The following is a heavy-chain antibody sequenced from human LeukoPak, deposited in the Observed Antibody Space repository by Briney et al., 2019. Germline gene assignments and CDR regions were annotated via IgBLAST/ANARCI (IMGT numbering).Heavy chain of an antibody. V-gene: IGHV4-39*01. CDR1: GGSISSSSYY. CDR2: IYYSGST. CDR3: ARRLAGDRAYYYYYMDV. Sequence: SEALSLTCTVSGGSISSSSYYWGWIRQPPGKGLEWIGSIYYSGSTYYNPSLKSRVTISVDTSKNQFSLKLSSVTAADTAVYYCARRLAGDRAYYYYYMDVWGKGTTVTVSS. D-gene: IGHD7-27*01. J-gene: IGHJ6*03.